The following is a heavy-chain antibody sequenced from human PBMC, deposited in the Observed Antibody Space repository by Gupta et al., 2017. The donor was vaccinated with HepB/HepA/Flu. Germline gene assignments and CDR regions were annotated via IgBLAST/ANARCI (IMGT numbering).Heavy chain of an antibody. V-gene: IGHV3-9*01. Sequence: EVQLVESGGGLVQPGRSLRLSCAASGFTFDDYAMHWVRQAPGKGLEWVSGISWNSGSIGYADSVKGRFTISRDNAKNSLYLQMNSLRAEDTALYYCAKDGGSYYWFDYWGQGTLVTVSS. CDR3: AKDGGSYYWFDY. CDR2: ISWNSGSI. J-gene: IGHJ4*02. CDR1: GFTFDDYA. D-gene: IGHD1-26*01.